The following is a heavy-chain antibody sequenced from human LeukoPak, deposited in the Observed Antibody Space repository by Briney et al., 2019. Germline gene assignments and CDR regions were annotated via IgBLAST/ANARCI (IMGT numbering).Heavy chain of an antibody. Sequence: SETLSLTCTVSGGSISSYYWSWIRQPPGKGLEWIGYIYYSGSTNYNPSLKSRVTISVDTSKNQFSLKLSSVTAADTAVYYCARSAEYPVLTDYWGQGTLVTVSS. V-gene: IGHV4-59*01. CDR2: IYYSGST. CDR1: GGSISSYY. CDR3: ARSAEYPVLTDY. J-gene: IGHJ4*02.